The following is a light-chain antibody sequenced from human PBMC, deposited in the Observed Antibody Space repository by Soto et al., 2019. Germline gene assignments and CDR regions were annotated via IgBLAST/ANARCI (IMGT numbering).Light chain of an antibody. CDR1: QSISSY. V-gene: IGKV1-39*01. J-gene: IGKJ4*01. CDR3: QQSGSSPLT. CDR2: AAS. Sequence: DIQMTQSPSSLSASVGDRVTITCRASQSISSYLNWYQQKPGKAPKLLIYAASSLQSGVPSRFSGSGSGTDFTLTISSLQPEDFAVYFCQQSGSSPLTFGGGTKVEIK.